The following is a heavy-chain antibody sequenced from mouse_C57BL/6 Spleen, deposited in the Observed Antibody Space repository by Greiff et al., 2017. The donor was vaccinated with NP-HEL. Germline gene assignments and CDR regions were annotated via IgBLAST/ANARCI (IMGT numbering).Heavy chain of an antibody. CDR2: IDPSDSYT. J-gene: IGHJ4*01. Sequence: QVQLQQPGAELVMPGASVKLSCKASGYTFTSFWMHWVKQRPGQGLEWIGEIDPSDSYTNYNQKFKGKSTLTVDKSSSTAYMQLSSLTSEDSAVYYCARRYSHYYAMDYWGQGTSVTGSS. V-gene: IGHV1-69*01. D-gene: IGHD2-12*01. CDR3: ARRYSHYYAMDY. CDR1: GYTFTSFW.